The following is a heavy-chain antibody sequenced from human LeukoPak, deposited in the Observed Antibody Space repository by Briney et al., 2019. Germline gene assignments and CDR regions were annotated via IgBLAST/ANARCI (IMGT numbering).Heavy chain of an antibody. Sequence: SQTLSLTCTVSGGSIRGYFWSWIRQPPGRGLEWIGHIYSSGSTTYTPSLQGRVTISLDTSKNQFSLKLSSVTAADTAVYYCARHYDSGSYPLDFWGQGTLVTVSS. V-gene: IGHV4-59*08. CDR2: IYSSGST. CDR3: ARHYDSGSYPLDF. CDR1: GGSIRGYF. J-gene: IGHJ4*02. D-gene: IGHD3-10*01.